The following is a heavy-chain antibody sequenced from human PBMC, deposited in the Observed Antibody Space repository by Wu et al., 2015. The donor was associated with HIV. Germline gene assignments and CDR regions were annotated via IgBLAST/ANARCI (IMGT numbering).Heavy chain of an antibody. CDR3: ANLLRRAYVFGESATQIRTSRP. D-gene: IGHD3-10*01. J-gene: IGHJ5*02. CDR2: ISAYDVT. CDR1: GYTFTSYG. V-gene: IGHV1-18*01. Sequence: QVQLVQSGAEVKKPGASVKVSCKASGYTFTSYGISWVRQAPGQGLEWMGWISAYDVTQTMHKNLQGRVTDDQTDTNPRAPPTLELTSLTNLTTRPLFCANLLRRAYVFGESATQIRTSRPWAKGTL.